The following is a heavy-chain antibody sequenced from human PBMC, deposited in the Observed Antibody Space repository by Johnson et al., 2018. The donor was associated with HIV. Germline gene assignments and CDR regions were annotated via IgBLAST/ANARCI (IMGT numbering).Heavy chain of an antibody. Sequence: QVQLVESGGGVVQHGRSLRLSCAASGFTFSSYAMHWVRQAPGKGLEWVAVISYDGSNKYYADSVKGRFTISRDNSKNTLYLQMNSLRAEDTAVYYCASRYTVDAFDIWGQGTMVTVSS. CDR1: GFTFSSYA. CDR2: ISYDGSNK. J-gene: IGHJ3*02. D-gene: IGHD1-1*01. V-gene: IGHV3-30*04. CDR3: ASRYTVDAFDI.